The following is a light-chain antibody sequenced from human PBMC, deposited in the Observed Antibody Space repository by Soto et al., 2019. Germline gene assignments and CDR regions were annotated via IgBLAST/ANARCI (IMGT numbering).Light chain of an antibody. Sequence: IQMTQSTSSLSASVGASVTITCRASQGIRNDLGWYQQKPGKAPKVLIYKASSLESGVPSRFSGSGSGTEFTLTISSLQPDDFATYYCQHYISYPITFGPGTRLEI. CDR1: QGIRND. V-gene: IGKV1-17*01. J-gene: IGKJ5*01. CDR3: QHYISYPIT. CDR2: KAS.